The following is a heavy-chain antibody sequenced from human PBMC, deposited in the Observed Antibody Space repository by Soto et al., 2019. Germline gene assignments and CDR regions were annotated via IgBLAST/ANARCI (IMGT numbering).Heavy chain of an antibody. J-gene: IGHJ6*02. D-gene: IGHD3-3*01. V-gene: IGHV1-18*01. Sequence: QVQLVQSGAEVKKPGASVKVSCKASGYTFTNSGISWVRQAPGKGLEWMGWISTDNGNTNYAQHLQGRVSMTTDTSTSTAYMELRSLRSDDTAVYYCARDQGITTFGVYSMYYYGMDVWGQGTTVTVSS. CDR1: GYTFTNSG. CDR2: ISTDNGNT. CDR3: ARDQGITTFGVYSMYYYGMDV.